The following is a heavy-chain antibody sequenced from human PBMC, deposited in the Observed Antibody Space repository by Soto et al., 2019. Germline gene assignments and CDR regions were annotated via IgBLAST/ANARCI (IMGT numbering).Heavy chain of an antibody. CDR1: GYTFTSYA. V-gene: IGHV1-3*01. CDR3: ARDLRAISGVYYYGMDV. J-gene: IGHJ6*02. CDR2: INAGNGNT. D-gene: IGHD3-3*01. Sequence: ASVKVSCKASGYTFTSYAMHWVRQAPGQRLEWMGWINAGNGNTKYSQKFQGRVTITRDTSASTAYMELSSLRSEDTAVYYCARDLRAISGVYYYGMDVWGQGTTVNVSS.